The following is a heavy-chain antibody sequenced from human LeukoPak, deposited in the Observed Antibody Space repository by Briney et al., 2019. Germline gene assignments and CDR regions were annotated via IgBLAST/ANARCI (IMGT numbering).Heavy chain of an antibody. D-gene: IGHD3-3*01. J-gene: IGHJ4*02. CDR2: INPSGGST. CDR1: GYTFTSYY. V-gene: IGHV1-46*01. CDR3: ARAGGITIFGVAPIDRLYYFDY. Sequence: ASVKVSCKASGYTFTSYYMHWVRQAPGQGLEWMGIINPSGGSTSYAQKFQGRVTMTRDTSTSTVYMELSSLRSEDTAVYYCARAGGITIFGVAPIDRLYYFDYWGQGTLVTVSS.